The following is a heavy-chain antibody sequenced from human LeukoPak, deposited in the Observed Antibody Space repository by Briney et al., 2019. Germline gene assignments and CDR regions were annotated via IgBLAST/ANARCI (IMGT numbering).Heavy chain of an antibody. D-gene: IGHD4-17*01. CDR3: VKDRGGDSVFDY. J-gene: IGHJ4*02. V-gene: IGHV3-64*05. CDR2: ISSIGGST. CDR1: GFTSSSYV. Sequence: GGSLRLSCSASGFTSSSYVMHWVRQAPGKGLEYVSSISSIGGSTNYADSVKGRLTISRDNYKNTLYVDMSSLRPEDTAVYYCVKDRGGDSVFDYWAQGTLVSVSS.